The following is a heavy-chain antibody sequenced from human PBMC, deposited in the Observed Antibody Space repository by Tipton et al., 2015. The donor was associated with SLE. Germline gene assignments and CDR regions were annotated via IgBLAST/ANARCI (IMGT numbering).Heavy chain of an antibody. J-gene: IGHJ4*02. CDR3: ARSGFLEWLLPIGFDY. D-gene: IGHD3-3*01. CDR2: INQSGST. CDR1: GGSFSGYF. Sequence: TLSLTCAVYGGSFSGYFWNWIRQPPGKGLEWIGEINQSGSTNYNPPLKSRATISVDTSKNQFSLKLSSVTAADTAIYYCARSGFLEWLLPIGFDYWGQGTLVTVSS. V-gene: IGHV4-34*01.